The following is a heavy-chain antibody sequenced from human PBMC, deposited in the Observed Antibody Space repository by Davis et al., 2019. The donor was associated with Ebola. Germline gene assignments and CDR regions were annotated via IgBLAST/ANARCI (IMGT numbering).Heavy chain of an antibody. Sequence: GESLKISCAASGFTFSDYYMSWIRQAPGKGLEWVSYISSSGSTIYYADSVKGRFTISRDNAKNSLYLQMNSLRAEDTAVYYCARVSTMIVVVNLYFDYWGQGTLVTVSS. D-gene: IGHD3-22*01. J-gene: IGHJ4*02. V-gene: IGHV3-11*01. CDR1: GFTFSDYY. CDR2: ISSSGSTI. CDR3: ARVSTMIVVVNLYFDY.